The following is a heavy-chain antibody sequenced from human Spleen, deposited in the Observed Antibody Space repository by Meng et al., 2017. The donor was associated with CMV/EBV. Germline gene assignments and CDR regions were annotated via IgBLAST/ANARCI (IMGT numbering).Heavy chain of an antibody. Sequence: SETLSLTCAVSGDSIRPYFWSWIRQSPGKGLEWIGRIHYGGSTNYNLSLRSRLTISVDTSKNQVSLNLSSVSAADTAVYYCAREEIGATKGHWFDPWGQGALVTVSS. V-gene: IGHV4-59*01. CDR3: AREEIGATKGHWFDP. CDR2: IHYGGST. J-gene: IGHJ5*02. D-gene: IGHD1-26*01. CDR1: GDSIRPYF.